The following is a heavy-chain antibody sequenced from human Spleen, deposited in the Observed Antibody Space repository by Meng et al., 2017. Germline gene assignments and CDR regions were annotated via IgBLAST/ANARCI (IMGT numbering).Heavy chain of an antibody. CDR2: IGTEVNRYAT. CDR3: TIYDRGHI. CDR1: DFTFSYSD. J-gene: IGHJ3*02. Sequence: EGRLVGSGGGWVQPGGSLKLSCAASDFTFSYSDVHWVRQASGKGLEWVGRIGTEVNRYATEYAASVKGRFTISRDDSRNTAFLQMNSLKTEDTALYYCTIYDRGHIWGQGTMVTVSS. V-gene: IGHV3-73*02. D-gene: IGHD2/OR15-2a*01.